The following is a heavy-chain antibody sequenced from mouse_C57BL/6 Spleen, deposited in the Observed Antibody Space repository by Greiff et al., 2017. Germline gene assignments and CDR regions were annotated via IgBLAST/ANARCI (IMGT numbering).Heavy chain of an antibody. CDR2: IDHSDSYT. D-gene: IGHD2-3*01. CDR1: GYTFTSYW. J-gene: IGHJ4*01. Sequence: VQLQQPGAELVMPGASVKLSCKASGYTFTSYWMHWVKQRPGQGLEWIGEIDHSDSYTNYNEKFKGKSTLTVDKSTSTAYMQLSSLTSVDSAVYYGARGYSMIGRGYYYAMDYWGQGTSVTVSS. V-gene: IGHV1-69*01. CDR3: ARGYSMIGRGYYYAMDY.